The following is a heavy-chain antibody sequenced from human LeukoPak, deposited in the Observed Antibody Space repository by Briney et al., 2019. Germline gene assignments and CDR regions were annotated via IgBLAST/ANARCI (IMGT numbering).Heavy chain of an antibody. D-gene: IGHD3-10*01. CDR1: GYTFTSYG. CDR3: ARDGVVRGVSDY. CDR2: ISAYNGNT. V-gene: IGHV1-18*01. J-gene: IGHJ4*02. Sequence: SVKVSCKASGYTFTSYGISWVRQAPGHGLEWMGWISAYNGNTNYAQKLQGRVTMTTDTPTSTAYMELRSVRSDDTAVYYCARDGVVRGVSDYWGQGTLVTVSS.